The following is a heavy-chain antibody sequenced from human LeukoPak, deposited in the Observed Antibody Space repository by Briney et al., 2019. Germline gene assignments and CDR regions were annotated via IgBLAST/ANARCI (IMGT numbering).Heavy chain of an antibody. J-gene: IGHJ4*02. Sequence: GGSLRLSCAASGFTFSTYTMNWVRQAPGKGLEWVSSIISGSSIYYADSVKGRFTISGDNAKNSLYLQMNSLRAEDTAVYYCARDRSWGQKAVADFDYWGQGTLVTVSS. CDR1: GFTFSTYT. V-gene: IGHV3-21*01. D-gene: IGHD6-19*01. CDR2: IISGSSI. CDR3: ARDRSWGQKAVADFDY.